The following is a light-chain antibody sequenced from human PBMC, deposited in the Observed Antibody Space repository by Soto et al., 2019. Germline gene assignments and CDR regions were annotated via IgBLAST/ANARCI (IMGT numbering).Light chain of an antibody. CDR3: QHSNYWPYT. CDR2: DAS. Sequence: EIVMTQSPATLSLSPGERATLSCRASQTIDNTLAWYQRKPGQAPRLLIYDASTRATGVPARFSGSGSGTDFTLTISSLQSEDFAVYYCQHSNYWPYTFGQGTKVDIX. J-gene: IGKJ2*01. CDR1: QTIDNT. V-gene: IGKV3-15*01.